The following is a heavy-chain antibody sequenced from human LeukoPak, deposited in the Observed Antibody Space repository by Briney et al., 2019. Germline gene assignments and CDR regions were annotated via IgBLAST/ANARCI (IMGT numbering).Heavy chain of an antibody. CDR3: AKDYPLDY. Sequence: GGSLRLSCAASGFTFSSYTMHWVCQAPGKGLEWVSAISGSGGSTYYADSVKGRFTISRDNSKNTVYLQMNTLRAEDTAVYYCAKDYPLDYWGQGALVTVSS. CDR2: ISGSGGST. J-gene: IGHJ4*02. CDR1: GFTFSSYT. V-gene: IGHV3-23*01.